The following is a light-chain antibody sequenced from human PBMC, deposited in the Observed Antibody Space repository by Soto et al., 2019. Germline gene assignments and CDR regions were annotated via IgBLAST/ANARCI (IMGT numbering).Light chain of an antibody. CDR3: QQYGSSPRP. CDR2: GAS. CDR1: QIITSGY. V-gene: IGKV3-20*01. Sequence: EIVLTQSPDTLSLSPGGIATRSCRASQIITSGYLAWYQQTRGQAPRLLIYGASIRATGVPGRFSGSGSGTDFTLSISGLEPEDFALYYCQQYGSSPRPFGQGTKVEIK. J-gene: IGKJ2*01.